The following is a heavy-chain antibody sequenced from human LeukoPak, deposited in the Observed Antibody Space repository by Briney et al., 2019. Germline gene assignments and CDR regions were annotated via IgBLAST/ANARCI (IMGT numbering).Heavy chain of an antibody. CDR2: IYYTGST. D-gene: IGHD5-12*01. V-gene: IGHV4-59*01. J-gene: IGHJ4*02. CDR1: GGSISSYY. CDR3: ATNAGGYREAPFDY. Sequence: SETLSLTCTVSGGSISSYYWNWFRQPPGKGLEWIGYIYYTGSTNYNPSLKSRVTISVDTSKNQFSLNLSSVTAADTAVYYCATNAGGYREAPFDYWGQGTLVTVS.